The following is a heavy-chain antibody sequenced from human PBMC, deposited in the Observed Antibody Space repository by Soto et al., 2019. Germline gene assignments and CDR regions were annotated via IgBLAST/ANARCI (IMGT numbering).Heavy chain of an antibody. CDR2: INAGSGNT. CDR3: ACEQQLATFQH. D-gene: IGHD6-13*01. J-gene: IGHJ1*01. CDR1: GYTFTNYA. Sequence: QVQLVQSGAEVKKPGASVKVSCKASGYTFTNYAIHWVRQAPGQRLEWMGWINAGSGNTKYSQRCEGRVSITRDTSASTAYMEVSSLTSEDTAVYYCACEQQLATFQHWGQGTLVTVSS. V-gene: IGHV1-3*01.